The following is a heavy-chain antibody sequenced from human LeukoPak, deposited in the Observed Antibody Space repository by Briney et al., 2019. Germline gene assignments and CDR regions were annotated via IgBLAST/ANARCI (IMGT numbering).Heavy chain of an antibody. Sequence: PGGSLSLSCAAAGFTFRNYAMAWVRQARGKGVEWVSAISGSGANTYFADSVKGRFTISRDNSKNTLYLQMNSLRGEDTAVYFCARQVGPDYWGQGTLVTVSS. V-gene: IGHV3-23*01. CDR2: ISGSGANT. CDR1: GFTFRNYA. CDR3: ARQVGPDY. J-gene: IGHJ4*02.